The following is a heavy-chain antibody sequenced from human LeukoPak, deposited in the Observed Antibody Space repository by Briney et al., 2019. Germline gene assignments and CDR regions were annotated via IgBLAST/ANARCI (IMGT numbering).Heavy chain of an antibody. V-gene: IGHV4-61*01. CDR3: ARSYDSSGYLIPSVFDY. CDR1: GGSVSSGSYY. D-gene: IGHD3-22*01. J-gene: IGHJ4*02. CDR2: IYYSGST. Sequence: PSETLSLTCTVSGGSVSSGSYYWSWIRQPPGKGLEWIGYIYYSGSTNYNPSLKSRVTISVDTSKNQFSLKLSSVTAADTAVYYCARSYDSSGYLIPSVFDYWGQGTLVTVSS.